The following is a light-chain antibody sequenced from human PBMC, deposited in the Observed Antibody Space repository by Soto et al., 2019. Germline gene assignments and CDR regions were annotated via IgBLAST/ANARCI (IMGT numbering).Light chain of an antibody. Sequence: DIQLTQSPSFLSAPVGDRVTITCRASQGISSYLAWYQQKPGKAPKLLIYAASTLQSVVPSRFSGSGSGTEFTLTISSLQPEDFATYYCQQLNSYPPYTFGQGTKLEIK. CDR1: QGISSY. V-gene: IGKV1-9*01. CDR2: AAS. CDR3: QQLNSYPPYT. J-gene: IGKJ2*01.